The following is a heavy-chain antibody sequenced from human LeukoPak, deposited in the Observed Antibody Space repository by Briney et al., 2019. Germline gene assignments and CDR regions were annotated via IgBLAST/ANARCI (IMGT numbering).Heavy chain of an antibody. Sequence: GGSLRLSCAASGFTFSSYVMNWVRQAPGKGLEWVASISYDGSNKYSADSVKGRFTISRDNSKNTLYLEMNSLRAEDTAVYYDARKRQLYYWGQGTLVTVSS. D-gene: IGHD6-13*01. CDR2: ISYDGSNK. J-gene: IGHJ4*02. V-gene: IGHV3-30*04. CDR1: GFTFSSYV. CDR3: ARKRQLYY.